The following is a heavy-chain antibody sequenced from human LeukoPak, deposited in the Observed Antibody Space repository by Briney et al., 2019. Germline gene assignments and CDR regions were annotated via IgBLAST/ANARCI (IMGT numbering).Heavy chain of an antibody. CDR2: ISTSGGST. Sequence: PGGSLRLSCAASGFIFTNYAMSWVRQAPGKGLEWVSTISTSGGSTYYADSVKGRFTTSRDNSKTTLYLQMNSLRAEDTAVYYCARWLELMRNFDWWGQGTLVTVSS. CDR3: ARWLELMRNFDW. V-gene: IGHV3-23*01. CDR1: GFIFTNYA. D-gene: IGHD5-24*01. J-gene: IGHJ4*02.